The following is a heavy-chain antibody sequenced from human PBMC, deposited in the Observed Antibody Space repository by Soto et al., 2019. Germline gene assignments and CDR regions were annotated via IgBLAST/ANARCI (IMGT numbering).Heavy chain of an antibody. J-gene: IGHJ4*02. CDR3: ARGSMLVVPAAPFDY. CDR2: IIPILGIA. CDR1: GGTFSSYT. Sequence: SVKVSCKASGGTFSSYTISWVRQAPGQGLEWMGRIIPILGIANYAQKFQGRVTITADKSTSTAYMELSSLRSEDTAVYYCARGSMLVVPAAPFDYWGQGTLVTVSS. D-gene: IGHD2-2*01. V-gene: IGHV1-69*02.